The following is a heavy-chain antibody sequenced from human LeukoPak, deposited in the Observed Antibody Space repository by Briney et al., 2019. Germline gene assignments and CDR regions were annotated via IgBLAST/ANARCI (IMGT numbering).Heavy chain of an antibody. J-gene: IGHJ4*02. V-gene: IGHV3-23*01. D-gene: IGHD2-21*01. CDR2: ISGSGGST. Sequence: GGSLRLSCAASRLTFNNYDMRWVPQAPGNGREWVSDISGSGGSTYYEDSVKGRFTISRDNSKNTLFLQMNSLRAEDTALYYCAKGSARGGHMNYFDYWGQGTLVTVSS. CDR1: RLTFNNYD. CDR3: AKGSARGGHMNYFDY.